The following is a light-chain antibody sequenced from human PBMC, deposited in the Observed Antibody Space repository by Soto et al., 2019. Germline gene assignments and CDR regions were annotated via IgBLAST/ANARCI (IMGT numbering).Light chain of an antibody. CDR3: SSYTSSSTYV. Sequence: QSALTQPASVSGSPGESITISCTGTSSDVGAYNYVSWYQQDPGKAPKLMIYDVSSRPSGVSNRFSGSKSGHTASLTISGLQAEDEADYYCSSYTSSSTYVFGTGTKVHR. CDR2: DVS. J-gene: IGLJ1*01. CDR1: SSDVGAYNY. V-gene: IGLV2-14*01.